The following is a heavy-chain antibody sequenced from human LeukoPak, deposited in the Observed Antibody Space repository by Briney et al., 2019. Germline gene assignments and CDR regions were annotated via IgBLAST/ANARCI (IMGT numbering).Heavy chain of an antibody. CDR2: INSDVSSA. CDR1: GFTFSSRW. V-gene: IGHV3-74*01. D-gene: IGHD5-12*01. Sequence: GGFLRLSCAASGFTFSSRWMHWVRQAPGKGLVWVSRINSDVSSAGYADSVKGRFAISRDDAKNTLYLQMNSLRAEDTAVYYCARGWLRSDYCFDSWGQGTLVTVSS. J-gene: IGHJ4*02. CDR3: ARGWLRSDYCFDS.